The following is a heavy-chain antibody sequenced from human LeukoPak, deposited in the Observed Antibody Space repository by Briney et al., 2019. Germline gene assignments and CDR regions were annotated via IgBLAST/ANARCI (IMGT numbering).Heavy chain of an antibody. D-gene: IGHD4-17*01. CDR1: GFTFSSYA. V-gene: IGHV3-30-3*01. CDR2: ISYDGSNK. Sequence: GGSLRLSCAASGFTFSSYAMHWVRQAPGKGLEWVAVISYDGSNKYYADSVKGRFTISRDNSKNTLYLQMNSLRAEDTAVYYCARDICETTVTTRFDPWGQGTLVTVSS. J-gene: IGHJ5*02. CDR3: ARDICETTVTTRFDP.